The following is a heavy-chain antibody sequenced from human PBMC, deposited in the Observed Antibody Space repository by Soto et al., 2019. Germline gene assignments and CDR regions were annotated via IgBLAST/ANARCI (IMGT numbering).Heavy chain of an antibody. Sequence: VQLVESGGGVVQPGKSLRLSCAASGLTFNIYDIYWVRQAPGKGLEWVALISYDGSDKYYADSVKGRFTISRDNSKDTLYLQMDRLRPEDTAVYHCAIIHSGSFGFDVWGQGTVVTFSS. CDR1: GLTFNIYD. CDR2: ISYDGSDK. D-gene: IGHD1-26*01. CDR3: AIIHSGSFGFDV. J-gene: IGHJ3*01. V-gene: IGHV3-30*03.